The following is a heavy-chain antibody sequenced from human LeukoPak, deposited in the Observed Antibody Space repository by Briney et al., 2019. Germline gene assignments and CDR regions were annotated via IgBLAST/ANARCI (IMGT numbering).Heavy chain of an antibody. D-gene: IGHD6-13*01. CDR3: ARDPESSSFDL. Sequence: GGSLRLSCAASGFSFSTCWMSWVRQTPEKGLKFVANIDQGGSVRNYMDSLKGRCTISRDNAKKSLYLEINSLRADDTAVYYCARDPESSSFDLWGRGALVTVSS. V-gene: IGHV3-7*01. J-gene: IGHJ4*02. CDR2: IDQGGSVR. CDR1: GFSFSTCW.